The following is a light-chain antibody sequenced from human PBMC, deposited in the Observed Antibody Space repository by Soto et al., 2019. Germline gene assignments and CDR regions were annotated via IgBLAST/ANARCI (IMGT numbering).Light chain of an antibody. J-gene: IGKJ1*01. CDR3: LQATNWPRT. Sequence: EVVMTHSPLSLPVTLGQAASISCRASPSLVYSDGNTYVTCFQQRPGQSPRRLIYKVSNRESGVPDRFSGSWSGTDFTLKISRVEAEDVGVSYCLQATNWPRTFGQGTKVEIK. V-gene: IGKV2-30*01. CDR2: KVS. CDR1: PSLVYSDGNTY.